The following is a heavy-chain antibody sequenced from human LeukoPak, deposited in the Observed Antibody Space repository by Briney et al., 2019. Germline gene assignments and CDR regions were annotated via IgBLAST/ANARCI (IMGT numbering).Heavy chain of an antibody. Sequence: SETLSLTCTVSGGSISSSSYYWGWIRQPPGKGLEWIGSIYYSGSTYYNPSLKSRVTISVDTSKNQFSLKLSSVTAADTAVYYCARDHGQLWRGDAFDIWGQGTMVTVSS. V-gene: IGHV4-39*07. J-gene: IGHJ3*02. CDR1: GGSISSSSYY. CDR3: ARDHGQLWRGDAFDI. CDR2: IYYSGST. D-gene: IGHD5-18*01.